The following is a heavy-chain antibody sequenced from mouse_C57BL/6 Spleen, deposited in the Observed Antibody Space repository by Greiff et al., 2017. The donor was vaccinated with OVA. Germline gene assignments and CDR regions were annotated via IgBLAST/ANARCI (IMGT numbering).Heavy chain of an antibody. V-gene: IGHV1-18*01. D-gene: IGHD2-2*01. CDR2: INPNNGGT. J-gene: IGHJ2*01. Sequence: VQLKQSGPELVKPGASVKIPCKASGYTFTDYNMDWVKQSQGKSLEWIGDINPNNGGTIYNQKFKGKATLTVDKSSSTAYMELRSLTSEDTAVYYCARSMVTTDFDYWGQGTTLTVSS. CDR3: ARSMVTTDFDY. CDR1: GYTFTDYN.